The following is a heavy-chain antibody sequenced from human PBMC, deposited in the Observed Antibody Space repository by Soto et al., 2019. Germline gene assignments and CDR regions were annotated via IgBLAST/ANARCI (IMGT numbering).Heavy chain of an antibody. Sequence: SETLSLTCAGYGGSFSGYYWSWIRQPPGKGLEWIGEINHSGSTNYNPSLKSRVTISVDTSKNQFSLKLSSVTAADTAVYYCARFIGGSGIEYFQHWGQGTLVTVS. CDR1: GGSFSGYY. CDR2: INHSGST. J-gene: IGHJ1*01. CDR3: ARFIGGSGIEYFQH. D-gene: IGHD1-26*01. V-gene: IGHV4-34*01.